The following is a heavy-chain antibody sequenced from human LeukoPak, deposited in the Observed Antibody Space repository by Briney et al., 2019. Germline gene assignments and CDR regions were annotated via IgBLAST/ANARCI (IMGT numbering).Heavy chain of an antibody. CDR1: GGSFSGYY. D-gene: IGHD4-17*01. CDR2: INHSGST. V-gene: IGHV4-34*01. Sequence: SETLSLTCAVYGGSFSGYYWSWIRQPPGQGLEWIGEINHSGSTNYNPSLKSRVTISVDTSKNQFSLRLSPVTAADTALYYCARVAYGDYYFDYWGQGTLVTVSS. J-gene: IGHJ4*02. CDR3: ARVAYGDYYFDY.